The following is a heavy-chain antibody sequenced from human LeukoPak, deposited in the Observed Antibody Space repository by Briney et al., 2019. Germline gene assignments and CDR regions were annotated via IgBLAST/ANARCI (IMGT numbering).Heavy chain of an antibody. J-gene: IGHJ4*02. CDR2: INPNSGGT. Sequence: ASVEVSCKASGYTLTDYYMHWVRQAPGQGLEWMGRINPNSGGTNYAQKFQGRVTMTRDTSISTVYMELSRLRSDDTAVYYCARVGYYESSGYYEYWGQGTLVTVSS. CDR3: ARVGYYESSGYYEY. V-gene: IGHV1-2*06. D-gene: IGHD3-22*01. CDR1: GYTLTDYY.